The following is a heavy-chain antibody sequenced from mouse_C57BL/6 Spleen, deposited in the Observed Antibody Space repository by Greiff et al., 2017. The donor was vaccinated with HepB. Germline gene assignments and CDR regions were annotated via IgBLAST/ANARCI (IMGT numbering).Heavy chain of an antibody. CDR2: IYPGDGDT. CDR3: ARHSNSYYAMDY. V-gene: IGHV1-82*01. Sequence: VQLQESGPELVKPGASVKISCKASGYAFSSSWMNWVKQRPGKGLEWIGRIYPGDGDTNYNGKFKGKATLTADKSSSTAYMQLSSLTSEDSAVYFFARHSNSYYAMDYWGQGTSVTVSS. D-gene: IGHD2-5*01. CDR1: GYAFSSSW. J-gene: IGHJ4*01.